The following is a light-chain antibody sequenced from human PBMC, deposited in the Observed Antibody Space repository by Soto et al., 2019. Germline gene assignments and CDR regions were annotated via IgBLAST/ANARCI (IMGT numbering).Light chain of an antibody. CDR2: LNSDGSH. J-gene: IGLJ3*02. V-gene: IGLV4-69*01. CDR1: SGHSSYA. CDR3: QTWGTGIPWV. Sequence: QLVLTQSPSASASLGASVKLTCTLSSGHSSYAIAWHQQQPEKGPRYLMKLNSDGSHSKGDGIPDRFSGSSSGAERYLTIASLQSEDEADYDCQTWGTGIPWVFGGGTKVTVL.